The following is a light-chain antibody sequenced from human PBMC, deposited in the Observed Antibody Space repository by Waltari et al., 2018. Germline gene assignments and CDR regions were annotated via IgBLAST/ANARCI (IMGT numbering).Light chain of an antibody. CDR2: KDN. J-gene: IGLJ2*01. V-gene: IGLV1-47*01. CDR3: ASWDDDVSGVV. Sequence: SVLTQPPSAPGSPGQRVSIPCSGSGPNIVGNYGSCYQQFPGAAPKVLIYKDNQRPARVPELFSGSTSGAAGSLSISGRRADDEDEYYCASWDDDVSGVVFGGGTKLTVL. CDR1: GPNIVGNY.